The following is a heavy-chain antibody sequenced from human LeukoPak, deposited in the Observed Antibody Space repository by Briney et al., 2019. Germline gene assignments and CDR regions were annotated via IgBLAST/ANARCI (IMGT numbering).Heavy chain of an antibody. J-gene: IGHJ5*02. CDR3: ASRGFDSSGYYAFFA. CDR2: INWNGGTT. D-gene: IGHD3-22*01. V-gene: IGHV3-20*04. Sequence: GGSLRLSCTASGFDFDDYGVSWVRQVPGKGLEWVSGINWNGGTTGYADSVKGRFTISRDNAKNSLYLQMSSLRAEDTALYYCASRGFDSSGYYAFFAWGQGTLVTVSS. CDR1: GFDFDDYG.